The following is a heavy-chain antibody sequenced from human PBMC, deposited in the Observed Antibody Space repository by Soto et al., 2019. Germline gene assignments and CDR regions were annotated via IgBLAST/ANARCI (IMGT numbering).Heavy chain of an antibody. CDR1: GGSISSDNYY. D-gene: IGHD3-22*01. CDR2: IYYSGST. J-gene: IGHJ4*02. Sequence: QVQLQESGPGLVKPSQTLSLTCTVSGGSISSDNYYWSWIRQPPGKGLEWIGYIYYSGSTYYNPSLKSRVIISIDTSKNQFSLNLSYVTAADTAVYYCASTSYFDNSGSAYWGQGTLVTVSS. V-gene: IGHV4-30-4*01. CDR3: ASTSYFDNSGSAY.